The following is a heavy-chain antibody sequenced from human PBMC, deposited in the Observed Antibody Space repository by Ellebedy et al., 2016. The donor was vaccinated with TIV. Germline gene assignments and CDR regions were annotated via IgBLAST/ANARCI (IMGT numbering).Heavy chain of an antibody. D-gene: IGHD7-27*01. J-gene: IGHJ4*02. V-gene: IGHV3-74*01. Sequence: GESLKISCAASGFTFSSYWMHWVRQAPGKGLVLVSRINSDGSSTSYADSVKGRFTISRDNAKNTLYLQMNSLRAEDTAVYYCARDHPLGIENFDYWGQGTLVIVSS. CDR2: INSDGSST. CDR3: ARDHPLGIENFDY. CDR1: GFTFSSYW.